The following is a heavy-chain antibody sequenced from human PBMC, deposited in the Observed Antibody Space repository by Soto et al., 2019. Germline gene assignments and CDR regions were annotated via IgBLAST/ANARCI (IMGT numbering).Heavy chain of an antibody. J-gene: IGHJ6*02. CDR3: ARGDWPTQMDV. CDR2: IYFSGST. CDR1: GDSISGGTSY. V-gene: IGHV4-31*03. Sequence: TLSLPFTVSGDSISGGTSYWSLIRQPPGQGLEWIGYIYFSGSTYYNPSLKSRVIISVDTSKNQFSLRLSYVTAADTAVYYCARGDWPTQMDVWGQGTTVTVSS. D-gene: IGHD2-21*01.